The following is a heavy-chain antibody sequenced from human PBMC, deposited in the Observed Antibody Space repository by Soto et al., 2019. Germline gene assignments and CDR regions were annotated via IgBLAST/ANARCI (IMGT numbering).Heavy chain of an antibody. Sequence: ASVKVSCKTSGYTFSIYGITWVRQAPGQPLEWLGWISLYSDGTNYAQKFRGRVSMTTDTSTTTAYMELRSLRSDDTAVYYCARVVPGAEAWFGPWGQGTLVTVSS. CDR1: GYTFSIYG. D-gene: IGHD2-2*01. CDR3: ARVVPGAEAWFGP. CDR2: ISLYSDGT. J-gene: IGHJ5*02. V-gene: IGHV1-18*01.